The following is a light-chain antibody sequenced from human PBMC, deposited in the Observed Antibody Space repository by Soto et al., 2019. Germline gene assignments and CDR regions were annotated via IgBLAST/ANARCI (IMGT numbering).Light chain of an antibody. CDR2: RNN. CDR1: SSNIGSNY. J-gene: IGLJ1*01. Sequence: QSVLTQPPSASGTPGQRVTIPCSVSSSNIGSNYVYWYQQLPGTAPKLLIYRNNQRPSGVPDRFSGSKSGTSASLAISGLRSEDEADYYCAAWDDSLSGFYVFGTGTKVTVL. V-gene: IGLV1-47*01. CDR3: AAWDDSLSGFYV.